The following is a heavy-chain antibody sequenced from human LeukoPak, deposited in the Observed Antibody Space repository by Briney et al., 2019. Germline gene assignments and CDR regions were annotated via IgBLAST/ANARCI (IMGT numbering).Heavy chain of an antibody. V-gene: IGHV3-23*01. J-gene: IGHJ4*02. CDR1: GFTFSSYA. CDR2: ISGSGGST. CDR3: AKDGGLWVSAHWGDS. D-gene: IGHD7-27*01. Sequence: GGSLRLSCAASGFTFSSYAMSWVRQAPGKGLKWVSAISGSGGSTYYADSVKGRFTVSRDNSKNTLFLQMNSLRAEDTAVYYCAKDGGLWVSAHWGDSWGRGTLVTVPS.